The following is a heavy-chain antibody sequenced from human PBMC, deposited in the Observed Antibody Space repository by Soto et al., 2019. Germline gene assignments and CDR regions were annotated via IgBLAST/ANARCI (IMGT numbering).Heavy chain of an antibody. D-gene: IGHD2-21*01. J-gene: IGHJ6*02. Sequence: QTMSLTCPVSGRSVSSGSYYWSWIQQPPGKGLEWFGYIYYSGSTNYNPSLNSRVTISVNTSQNAYYLDVSYGAAEETAVNYCARDGHISAPYGMDVWGRGTTVTVSS. CDR3: ARDGHISAPYGMDV. CDR2: IYYSGST. V-gene: IGHV4-61*01. CDR1: GRSVSSGSYY.